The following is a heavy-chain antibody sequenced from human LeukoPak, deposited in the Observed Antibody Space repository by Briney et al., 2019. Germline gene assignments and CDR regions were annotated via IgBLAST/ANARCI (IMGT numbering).Heavy chain of an antibody. V-gene: IGHV4-59*01. CDR1: GGSISSYY. J-gene: IGHJ4*02. CDR2: IYYSGST. CDR3: ARDGGMTTLDY. Sequence: SETLSLTCTVSGGSISSYYWSWIRQPPGKGLEWIGYIYYSGSTNYNPSLKSRVTISVDTSKNQFSLKLSCVTAADTAVYYCARDGGMTTLDYWGQGTLVTVSS. D-gene: IGHD4-17*01.